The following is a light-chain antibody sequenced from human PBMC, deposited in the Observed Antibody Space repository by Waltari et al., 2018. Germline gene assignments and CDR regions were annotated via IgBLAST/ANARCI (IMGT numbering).Light chain of an antibody. CDR1: QSVSSN. J-gene: IGKJ2*01. Sequence: EIVMTQSPATLSVSPGERATFSCRASQSVSSNLAWYQQKPGQAPRLLNYGPSTRATGIPARFSGSRSGTEFTLTITSLQSEDFAVYYCQQYNDWPLTFGQGTKLEIK. CDR2: GPS. V-gene: IGKV3-15*01. CDR3: QQYNDWPLT.